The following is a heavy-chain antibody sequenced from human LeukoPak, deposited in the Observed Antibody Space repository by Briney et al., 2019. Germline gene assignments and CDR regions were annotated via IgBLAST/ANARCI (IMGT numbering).Heavy chain of an antibody. CDR1: GYTFTSYG. Sequence: ASVKVSCKASGYTFTSYGISWVRQAPGQGLEWMGWISAYNGNTNYAQKLQGRVTMTTDTSTSTAYMELRSLRSNDTAVYYCARQVIPYGDYDYWGQGTLVTVSS. CDR2: ISAYNGNT. CDR3: ARQVIPYGDYDY. D-gene: IGHD4-17*01. J-gene: IGHJ4*02. V-gene: IGHV1-18*01.